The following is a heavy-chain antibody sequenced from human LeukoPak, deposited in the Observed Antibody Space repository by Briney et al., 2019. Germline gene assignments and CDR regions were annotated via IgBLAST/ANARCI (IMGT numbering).Heavy chain of an antibody. CDR1: GGSFDTGV. J-gene: IGHJ6*03. D-gene: IGHD2-2*01. Sequence: SETLPLACTVYGGSFDTGVYSSIPQPAGKGLELIGRIPSSDTTIYNPSLNNRVTISLDTSKTHLSLQVNSVTAADPAIYDCAREIEEMYSPSCGLYDSRYYMDVWGKGTTVTISS. V-gene: IGHV4-4*07. CDR2: IPSSDTT. CDR3: AREIEEMYSPSCGLYDSRYYMDV.